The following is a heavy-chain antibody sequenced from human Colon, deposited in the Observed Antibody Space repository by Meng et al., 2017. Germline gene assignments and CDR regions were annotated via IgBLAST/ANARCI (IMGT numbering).Heavy chain of an antibody. CDR1: GGSVTITGYY. J-gene: IGHJ4*02. V-gene: IGHV4-61*08. D-gene: IGHD6-19*01. CDR2: IYYTGTT. CDR3: ARDNLLTSGSRFCFDY. Sequence: QGLLRDSGPGLVSPSAPLSLTCTVSGGSVTITGYYWSWIRQSPGKGLEWIGYIYYTGTTNYNPSLKSRVTISVDTSKNQFSLKLSSVTPADTAVYFCARDNLLTSGSRFCFDYWGQGALVTVSS.